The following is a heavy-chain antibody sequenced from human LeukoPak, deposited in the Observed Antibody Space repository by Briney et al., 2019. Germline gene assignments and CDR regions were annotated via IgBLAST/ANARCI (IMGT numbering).Heavy chain of an antibody. V-gene: IGHV3-30-3*01. Sequence: GGSLRLSCAASGFTFSSYAMHWVRQAPGKGLEWVAVISYDGSNKYYADSVKGRFTISRDNAKNSLYLQMNSLRAEDTAVYYCARALTEGATGYWGQGTLVTVSS. CDR2: ISYDGSNK. CDR3: ARALTEGATGY. D-gene: IGHD1-26*01. CDR1: GFTFSSYA. J-gene: IGHJ4*02.